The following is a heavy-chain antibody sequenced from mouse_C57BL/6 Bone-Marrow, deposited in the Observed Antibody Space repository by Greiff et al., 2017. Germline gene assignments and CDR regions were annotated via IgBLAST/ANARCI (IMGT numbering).Heavy chain of an antibody. Sequence: QVQLQQPGAELVRPGSSVKLSCKASGYTFTSYWMDWVTQRPGQGLEWIGNIYPSDSETHYNQKFKDKATLTVDKSSSTAYMQLSSLTSEDSAVYYCAREWPGLMDYWGQGTSVTVSS. CDR2: IYPSDSET. CDR3: AREWPGLMDY. V-gene: IGHV1-61*01. D-gene: IGHD3-1*01. CDR1: GYTFTSYW. J-gene: IGHJ4*01.